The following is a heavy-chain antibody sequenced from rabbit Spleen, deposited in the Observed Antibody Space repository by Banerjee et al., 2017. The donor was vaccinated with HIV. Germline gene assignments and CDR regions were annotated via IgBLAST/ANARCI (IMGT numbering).Heavy chain of an antibody. Sequence: QTLEESGGDLVKPGASLTLTCTASGFDLSNYYYIYWVRQAPGKGLEWIGCIYTGGSGGIYYASWAEGRFTISKTSSTTVTLQMTSLTAADTATYFCGRSSNAGYAGNGYGFNLWGPGTLVTVS. CDR2: IYTGGSGGI. J-gene: IGHJ4*01. CDR3: GRSSNAGYAGNGYGFNL. CDR1: GFDLSNYYY. V-gene: IGHV1S40*01. D-gene: IGHD4-2*01.